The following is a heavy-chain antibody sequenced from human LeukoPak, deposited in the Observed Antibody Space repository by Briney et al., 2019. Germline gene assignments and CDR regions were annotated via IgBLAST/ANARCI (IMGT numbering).Heavy chain of an antibody. Sequence: PGGSLRLSCAASGFILTNHWMHWARQLPGKGLVWVSRISPTGSTTSYADSVKGRFTVSRDNAKNTLYLQVNNLRAEDTAVYYCARGPNSNWSGLDFWGQGTLLTVSS. CDR3: ARGPNSNWSGLDF. CDR2: ISPTGSTT. CDR1: GFILTNHW. D-gene: IGHD6-6*01. V-gene: IGHV3-74*01. J-gene: IGHJ4*02.